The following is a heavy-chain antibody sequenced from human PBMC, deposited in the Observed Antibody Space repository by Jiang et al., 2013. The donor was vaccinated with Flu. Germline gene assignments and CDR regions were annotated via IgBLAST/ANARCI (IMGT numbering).Heavy chain of an antibody. D-gene: IGHD3-10*01. CDR2: ISYDGSNK. CDR3: AHWVRGVNITFDY. V-gene: IGHV3-30*03. CDR1: GFTFSSYG. Sequence: QLLESGGGVVQPGRSLRLSCAASGFTFSSYGMHWVRQAPGKGLEWVAVISYDGSNKYYADSVKGRFTISRDNSKNTLYLQMNSLRAEDTAVYYCAHWVRGVNITFDYWGQGTLVTVSS. J-gene: IGHJ4*02.